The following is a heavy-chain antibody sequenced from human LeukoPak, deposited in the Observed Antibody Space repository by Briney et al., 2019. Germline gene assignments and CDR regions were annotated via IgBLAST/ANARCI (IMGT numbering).Heavy chain of an antibody. Sequence: GASVKVSCKASGYTFTSYDINWVRQATGQGLEWMGWMNPNSGNTGYAQKFQGRVTMTRNTSINTAYMELSSLRSGDTAVYYCARGYCSSTRCSHWFDPWGQGTLVTVSS. CDR3: ARGYCSSTRCSHWFDP. J-gene: IGHJ5*02. V-gene: IGHV1-8*01. CDR2: MNPNSGNT. CDR1: GYTFTSYD. D-gene: IGHD2-2*01.